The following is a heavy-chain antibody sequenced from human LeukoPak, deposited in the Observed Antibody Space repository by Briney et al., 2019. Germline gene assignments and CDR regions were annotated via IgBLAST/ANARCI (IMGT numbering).Heavy chain of an antibody. CDR2: IYPGDSDT. J-gene: IGHJ3*02. D-gene: IGHD6-19*01. V-gene: IGHV5-51*01. Sequence: GESLKICCKGSGYSFTSYWIGWVRQMPGKGLECMGIIYPGDSDTRSSPSFQGQVTISADKSISTAYLQWSSLKASDTAMYYCARHLRGWYSAFDIWGQGTMVTVSS. CDR3: ARHLRGWYSAFDI. CDR1: GYSFTSYW.